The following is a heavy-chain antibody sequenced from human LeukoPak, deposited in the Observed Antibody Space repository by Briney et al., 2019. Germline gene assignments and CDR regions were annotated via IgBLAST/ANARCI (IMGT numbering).Heavy chain of an antibody. D-gene: IGHD5-12*01. CDR1: GYTFTGYY. CDR3: ARGECIVATPRENFDY. CDR2: INPNSGGT. V-gene: IGHV1-2*02. J-gene: IGHJ4*02. Sequence: ASVRVSCKASGYTFTGYYMHWVRQAPGQGLEWMGWINPNSGGTNYAQKFQGRVTMTRDTSISTAYMELSRLRSDDTAVYYCARGECIVATPRENFDYWGQGTLVTVSS.